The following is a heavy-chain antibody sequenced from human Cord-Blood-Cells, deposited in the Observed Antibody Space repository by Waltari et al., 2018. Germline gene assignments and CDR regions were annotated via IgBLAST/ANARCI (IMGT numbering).Heavy chain of an antibody. V-gene: IGHV1-8*01. J-gene: IGHJ3*02. CDR1: GYTFTRYD. D-gene: IGHD2-8*02. CDR3: ARSRDIVLVVYATHDAFDI. Sequence: QVQLVQSGAEVKKPGASVKVSCQASGYTFTRYDINWVRQATGHGLEWMGWMNPNSGNTGYAQKFQGRVTMTRNTSISTAYMELSSLRSEDTAVYYCARSRDIVLVVYATHDAFDIWGQGTMVTVSS. CDR2: MNPNSGNT.